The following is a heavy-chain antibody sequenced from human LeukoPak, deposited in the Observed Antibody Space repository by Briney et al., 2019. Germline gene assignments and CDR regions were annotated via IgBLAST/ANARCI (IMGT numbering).Heavy chain of an antibody. Sequence: PSETLSLTCTVSGGSISSYYWSWIRQPPGKGLEWIGYIYYSGSTNYNPSLKSRVTISVDTSKNQFSLKLSSVTAADTAVYYCARGKLLWFDAFDIWGQGTMVTVSS. CDR3: ARGKLLWFDAFDI. CDR2: IYYSGST. V-gene: IGHV4-59*12. J-gene: IGHJ3*02. D-gene: IGHD3-10*01. CDR1: GGSISSYY.